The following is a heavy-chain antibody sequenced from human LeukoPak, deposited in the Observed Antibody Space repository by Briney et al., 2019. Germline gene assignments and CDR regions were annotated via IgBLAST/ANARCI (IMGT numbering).Heavy chain of an antibody. D-gene: IGHD3-22*01. Sequence: GGSLRLSCAASGFTFSSYAMSWVRQAPGKGLEWVSAISGSGGSTHYADSVKGRFTISRDNSKNTLYLQMNSLRAEDTAVYYCAKILDSSGYYYLGTFDYWGQGTLVTVSS. V-gene: IGHV3-23*01. J-gene: IGHJ4*02. CDR2: ISGSGGST. CDR1: GFTFSSYA. CDR3: AKILDSSGYYYLGTFDY.